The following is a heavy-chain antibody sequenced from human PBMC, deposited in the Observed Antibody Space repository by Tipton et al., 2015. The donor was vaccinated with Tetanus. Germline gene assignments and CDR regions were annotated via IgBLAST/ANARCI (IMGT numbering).Heavy chain of an antibody. J-gene: IGHJ5*02. CDR1: GFIFSDHW. D-gene: IGHD3-9*01. CDR3: VTGTLRYGA. CDR2: IQPDGSES. V-gene: IGHV3-7*01. Sequence: GSLRLSCVASGFIFSDHWMSWVRQAPGKGLEWVASIQPDGSESHFVDSVKGRFTISRDNIKNSLYLQMNSLRNEDTAVYYCVTGTLRYGAWGQGTLVTVSS.